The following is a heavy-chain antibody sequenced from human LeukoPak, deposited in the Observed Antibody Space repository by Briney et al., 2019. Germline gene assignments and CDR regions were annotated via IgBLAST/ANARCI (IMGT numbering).Heavy chain of an antibody. D-gene: IGHD1-26*01. Sequence: GGSLRLSCTASGFTFSGYGMHWVRQAPGMGLEWVAIISYDGSNTFYGDSVKGRFTISRDNSKNTLYLQMNSLRAEDTAVYYCAKDVWRYSGSYYDFDYWGQGTLVTVSS. CDR2: ISYDGSNT. J-gene: IGHJ4*02. CDR3: AKDVWRYSGSYYDFDY. CDR1: GFTFSGYG. V-gene: IGHV3-30*18.